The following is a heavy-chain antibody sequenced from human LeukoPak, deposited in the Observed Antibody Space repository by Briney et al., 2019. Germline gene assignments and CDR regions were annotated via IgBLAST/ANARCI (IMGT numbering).Heavy chain of an antibody. D-gene: IGHD2-8*01. CDR2: INPNSGGT. V-gene: IGHV1-2*02. J-gene: IGHJ4*02. CDR1: GYTFTGYY. Sequence: ASVKVSCKASGYTFTGYYMHWVRQAPGQGLEWMGWINPNSGGTNYAQKFQGRVTMTRDTSISTAYMELSRLRSDDTAVYYCARSPDQVLMVYAPTFDYWGQGTRVTVSS. CDR3: ARSPDQVLMVYAPTFDY.